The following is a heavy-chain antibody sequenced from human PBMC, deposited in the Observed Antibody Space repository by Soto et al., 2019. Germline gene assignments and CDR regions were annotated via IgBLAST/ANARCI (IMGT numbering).Heavy chain of an antibody. V-gene: IGHV3-23*01. CDR1: GFTLSTYA. CDR3: ARWVEVSLDYFDS. J-gene: IGHJ4*02. D-gene: IGHD2-15*01. CDR2: ISGTGADS. Sequence: GGSLRLSCAASGFTLSTYAMSWVRQTPGKGLEWVSHISGTGADSQYADSVKGRFTISRDNSKNTLFLQMNSLRVEDTAVYYCARWVEVSLDYFDSWGQGNPVTVSS.